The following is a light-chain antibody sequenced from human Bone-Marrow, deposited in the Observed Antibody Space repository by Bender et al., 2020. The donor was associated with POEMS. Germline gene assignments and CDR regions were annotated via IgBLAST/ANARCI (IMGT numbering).Light chain of an antibody. CDR1: SSDIGTNY. CDR3: CSYAASSTFWV. CDR2: RNS. J-gene: IGLJ3*02. V-gene: IGLV1-47*01. Sequence: QSVLTQPPSASGTPGQRVTISCSTSSSDIGTNYVYWYQQFPGTAPKLLIYRNSQRPSGVPDRFSGSKSGTSASLAISGLQSEDEADYYCCSYAASSTFWVFGGGTKLTVL.